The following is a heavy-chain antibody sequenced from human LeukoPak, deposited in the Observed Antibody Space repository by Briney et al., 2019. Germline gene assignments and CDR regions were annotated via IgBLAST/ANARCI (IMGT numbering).Heavy chain of an antibody. Sequence: GTSVKVSCKASGFTFTSSAVQWVRQARGQRLEWIGWIVIGSGNTNYAQKFQERVTITRDMSTSTAYMELSSLRSEDTAVYYCAAGDYDFWSGYSHDAFDIWGQGTMVTVSS. CDR1: GFTFTSSA. V-gene: IGHV1-58*01. CDR3: AAGDYDFWSGYSHDAFDI. CDR2: IVIGSGNT. D-gene: IGHD3-3*01. J-gene: IGHJ3*02.